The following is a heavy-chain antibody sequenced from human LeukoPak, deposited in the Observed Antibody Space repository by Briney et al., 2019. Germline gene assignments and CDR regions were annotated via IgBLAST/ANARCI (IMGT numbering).Heavy chain of an antibody. Sequence: SVKVSCKASGYTFTSYYMHWVRQAPGQGREWMGIINPSGGSTSYAHKFQGRVTMTRDTSTSTVYMELSSLRSEDTALYYCARVPNYDFWSDQYYYYYYGMDVWGQGTTVTVSS. J-gene: IGHJ6*02. CDR2: INPSGGST. CDR3: ARVPNYDFWSDQYYYYYYGMDV. CDR1: GYTFTSYY. V-gene: IGHV1-46*01. D-gene: IGHD3-3*01.